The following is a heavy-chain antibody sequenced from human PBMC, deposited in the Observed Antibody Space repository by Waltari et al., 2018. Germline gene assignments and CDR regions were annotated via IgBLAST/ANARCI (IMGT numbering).Heavy chain of an antibody. CDR1: GFTFTTLA. J-gene: IGHJ4*02. D-gene: IGHD3-3*01. V-gene: IGHV3-30*03. Sequence: QVLLVESGGGVVQPGKSLRLSCAASGFTFTTLAMHWVRQAPGKGLEWVALISYDGSNKNYLDSVKGRFTISRDNSKNTLYLQMNSLRPEDTAIYYCARIGYSLSYDFMGASDYWGQGTLVTVSS. CDR3: ARIGYSLSYDFMGASDY. CDR2: ISYDGSNK.